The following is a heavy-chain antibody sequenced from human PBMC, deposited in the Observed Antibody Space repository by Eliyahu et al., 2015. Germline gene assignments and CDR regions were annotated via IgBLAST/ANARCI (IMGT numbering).Heavy chain of an antibody. D-gene: IGHD5-24*01. CDR3: ARWLQSRFDY. J-gene: IGHJ4*02. V-gene: IGHV3-66*01. Sequence: EVQLVXSGGGLVQPGGSLRLXCXASGFTVSSNYMXWVRQAPGKGLEWVSVIYSGGSTYYADSVKGRFTISRDNSKNTLYLQMNSLRAEDTAVYYCARWLQSRFDYWGQGTLVTVSS. CDR2: IYSGGST. CDR1: GFTVSSNY.